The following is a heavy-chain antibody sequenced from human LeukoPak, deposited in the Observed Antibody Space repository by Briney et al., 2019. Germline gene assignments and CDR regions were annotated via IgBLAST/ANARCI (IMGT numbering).Heavy chain of an antibody. CDR3: ARDPPYYDSSGYYYVY. D-gene: IGHD3-22*01. J-gene: IGHJ4*02. CDR2: ISGSSIYI. CDR1: GFTFSTYS. V-gene: IGHV3-21*01. Sequence: GGSLRLSCAASGFTFSTYSMNWVRQAPGKGLEWVSSISGSSIYIYYADSVKGRFTISRDNAKNSLYLQMNSLRAEDTAVYYCARDPPYYDSSGYYYVYWGQGTLVTVSS.